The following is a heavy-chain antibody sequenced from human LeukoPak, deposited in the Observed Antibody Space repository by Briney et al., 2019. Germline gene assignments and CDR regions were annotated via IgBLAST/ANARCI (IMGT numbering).Heavy chain of an antibody. V-gene: IGHV4-59*01. D-gene: IGHD6-13*01. CDR2: IYYSGST. J-gene: IGHJ4*02. CDR1: GGSISSYY. Sequence: PSETLSLTCTASGGSISSYYWSWIRQPPGKGLEWIGYIYYSGSTNYNPSLKSRVTISVDTSKNQFSLKLSSVTAADTAVYYCAAHSAGTFGFDYWGQGTLVAVSS. CDR3: AAHSAGTFGFDY.